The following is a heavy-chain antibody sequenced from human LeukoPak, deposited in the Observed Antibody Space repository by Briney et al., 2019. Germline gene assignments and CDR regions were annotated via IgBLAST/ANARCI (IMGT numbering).Heavy chain of an antibody. CDR2: ISGSGDNT. V-gene: IGHV3-23*01. CDR3: AKGSYYDSSGSFYFDY. D-gene: IGHD3-22*01. Sequence: PGRSLRLSCAASGFTFSSYAMSWVRQAPGKGLEWVSGISGSGDNTYYADSVKSRFTISRDNSKNTLYVQVNSLGTEDTAAYYCAKGSYYDSSGSFYFDYWGQGTLVTVSS. CDR1: GFTFSSYA. J-gene: IGHJ4*02.